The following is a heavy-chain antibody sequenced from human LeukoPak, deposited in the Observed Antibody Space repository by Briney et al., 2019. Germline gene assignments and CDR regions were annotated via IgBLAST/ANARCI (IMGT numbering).Heavy chain of an antibody. CDR3: ATDYGGNGDAFDI. V-gene: IGHV1-69*01. J-gene: IGHJ3*02. D-gene: IGHD4-23*01. CDR2: IIPIFGTA. Sequence: GASVTVSCKASGGTFSSYAIRWVRQAPGQGLEWMGGIIPIFGTANYAQKFQGRVTITADESTSTAYMELSSLRSEDTAVYYCATDYGGNGDAFDIWGQGTMVTVSS. CDR1: GGTFSSYA.